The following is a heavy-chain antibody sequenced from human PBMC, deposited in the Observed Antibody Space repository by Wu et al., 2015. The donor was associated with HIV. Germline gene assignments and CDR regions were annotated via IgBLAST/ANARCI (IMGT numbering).Heavy chain of an antibody. D-gene: IGHD3-10*01. CDR1: GGTFSSYA. Sequence: QVQLVQSGAEVKKPGSSVKVSCKASGGTFSSYAISWVRQAPGQGLEWMGRIIPIFGTANYAQKFQGRVTITADESTSTAYMELSSLRSEDTAVYYCAREQASLTMVRGIFDYWGQGTLVTVSS. V-gene: IGHV1-69*13. J-gene: IGHJ4*02. CDR2: IIPIFGTA. CDR3: AREQASLTMVRGIFDY.